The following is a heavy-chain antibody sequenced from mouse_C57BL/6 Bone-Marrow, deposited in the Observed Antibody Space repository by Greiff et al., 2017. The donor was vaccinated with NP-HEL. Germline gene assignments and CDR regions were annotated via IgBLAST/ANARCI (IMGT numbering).Heavy chain of an antibody. V-gene: IGHV1-64*01. CDR2: IHPNSGST. J-gene: IGHJ2*01. CDR3: AREWPGGIYSGVYFYS. CDR1: GYTFTSYW. Sequence: QVQLQQPGAELVKPGASVKLSCKASGYTFTSYWMHWVKQRPGQGLEWIGMIHPNSGSTNYNEKFKSKATLTADKSSSTAYMQLSSLTSVNSAVYYSAREWPGGIYSGVYFYSWGQGTTLTVSS. D-gene: IGHD2-1*01.